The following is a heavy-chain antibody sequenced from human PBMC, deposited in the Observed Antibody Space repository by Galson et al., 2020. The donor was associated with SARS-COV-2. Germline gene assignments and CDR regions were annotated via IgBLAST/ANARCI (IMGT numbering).Heavy chain of an antibody. CDR1: GFTFSSYA. CDR2: ISNDGSKR. J-gene: IGHJ4*02. V-gene: IGHV3-30-3*01. CDR3: ARGPRFGELLSPFDS. Sequence: GESLKISCAASGFTFSSYAMHWVRQAPGKGLEWVAVISNDGSKRYYADSVKGRFTISRDNSKNTLFLQMNSLRVEDTAVYYCARGPRFGELLSPFDSWGQGTLVTVSS. D-gene: IGHD3-10*01.